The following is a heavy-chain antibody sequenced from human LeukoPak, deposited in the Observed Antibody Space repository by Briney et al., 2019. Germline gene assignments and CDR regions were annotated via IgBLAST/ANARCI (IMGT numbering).Heavy chain of an antibody. CDR2: IYYSGST. J-gene: IGHJ4*02. CDR3: ARDRTIDYFDY. V-gene: IGHV4-59*01. D-gene: IGHD4/OR15-4a*01. Sequence: SETLSLTCTASGGSISSYYWSWIRQPPGKGLEWIGYIYYSGSTNYNPSLKSRVAISVDTSKNQFSLKLSSVTAADTAVYYCARDRTIDYFDYWGQGTLVTVSS. CDR1: GGSISSYY.